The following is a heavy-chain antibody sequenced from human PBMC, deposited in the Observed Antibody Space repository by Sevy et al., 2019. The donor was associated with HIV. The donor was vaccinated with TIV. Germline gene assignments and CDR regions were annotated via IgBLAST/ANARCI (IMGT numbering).Heavy chain of an antibody. CDR3: ARGGVDFWSSYPFDY. CDR2: INPNSGGT. Sequence: ASVKVSCKASGYTFTGYYMHWVRQAPGQGLEWMGWINPNSGGTNYAQKFQGRVTMTRDTSISTAYMELSRLRSDDTAVYYCARGGVDFWSSYPFDYWGQGTLVTVSS. D-gene: IGHD3-3*01. V-gene: IGHV1-2*02. J-gene: IGHJ4*02. CDR1: GYTFTGYY.